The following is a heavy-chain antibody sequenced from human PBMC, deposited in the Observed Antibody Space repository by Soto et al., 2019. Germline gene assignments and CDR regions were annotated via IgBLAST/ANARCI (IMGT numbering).Heavy chain of an antibody. CDR1: GGSISSGGYS. V-gene: IGHV4-30-2*01. J-gene: IGHJ4*02. CDR2: IYHSGST. CDR3: ARVSAAAGNLAYYFDY. Sequence: SETLSLTCAVSGGSISSGGYSWSWIRQPPGKGLEWIGYIYHSGSTYYNPSLKSRVTISVDRSKNQFSLKLSSVTAADTAVYYCARVSAAAGNLAYYFDYWGQGTLVTVSS. D-gene: IGHD6-13*01.